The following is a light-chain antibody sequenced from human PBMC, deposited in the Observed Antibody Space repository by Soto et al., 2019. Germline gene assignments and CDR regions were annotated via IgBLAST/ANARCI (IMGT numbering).Light chain of an antibody. CDR3: QQYGSSPRT. CDR2: GAS. V-gene: IGKV3-20*01. J-gene: IGKJ1*01. CDR1: QSVGSDS. Sequence: EIVLTQSPGTLSLSPGERATLSCRASQSVGSDSLAWYRQKPGQAPRLLIYGASSRATDIPDRFSGSGSGTDFTLTISRLEPEDFAVCYCQQYGSSPRTFGQGTKVEIK.